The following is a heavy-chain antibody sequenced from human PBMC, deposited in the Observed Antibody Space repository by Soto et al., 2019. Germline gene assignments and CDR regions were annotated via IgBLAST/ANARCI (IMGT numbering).Heavy chain of an antibody. V-gene: IGHV4-59*12. CDR1: GGSISSYY. CDR3: ARSPGSGDYVDY. CDR2: IYYSGST. Sequence: PSETLSLTCTVSGGSISSYYWSWIRQPPGKGLEWIGYIYYSGSTNYNPSLKSRVTISVDTSKNQFSLKLSSVTAADTAVYYCARSPGSGDYVDYSGQATLVTVSS. D-gene: IGHD4-17*01. J-gene: IGHJ4*02.